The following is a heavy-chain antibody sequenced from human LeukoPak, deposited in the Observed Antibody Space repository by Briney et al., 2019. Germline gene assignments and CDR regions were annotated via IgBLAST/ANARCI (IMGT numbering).Heavy chain of an antibody. Sequence: GASVKVSCKASGYTFTKYVVHWVRQAPGQRPDWMGWINACNGDTKYSQNFQDRVTITRDTSANTAYMELSSLTSEDTALYYCARDDCGDTCYPGGYWGQGTLVTVSS. CDR1: GYTFTKYV. V-gene: IGHV1-3*01. J-gene: IGHJ4*02. CDR2: INACNGDT. D-gene: IGHD2-21*01. CDR3: ARDDCGDTCYPGGY.